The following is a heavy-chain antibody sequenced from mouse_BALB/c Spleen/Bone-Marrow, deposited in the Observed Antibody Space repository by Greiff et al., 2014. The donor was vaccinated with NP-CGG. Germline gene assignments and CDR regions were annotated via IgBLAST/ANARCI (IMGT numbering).Heavy chain of an antibody. Sequence: EVKLQESGGGLVQPGGSLRLSCATSGFTFTDYYMSWVRQPPGKALEWLGFIRNKANGYTTEYSASVKGRFTISRDNSQSILYLQMNTLRAEDSATYYCARDKNYGSYWYFDVWGAGTTVTASS. CDR1: GFTFTDYY. D-gene: IGHD2-1*01. V-gene: IGHV7-3*02. J-gene: IGHJ1*01. CDR2: IRNKANGYTT. CDR3: ARDKNYGSYWYFDV.